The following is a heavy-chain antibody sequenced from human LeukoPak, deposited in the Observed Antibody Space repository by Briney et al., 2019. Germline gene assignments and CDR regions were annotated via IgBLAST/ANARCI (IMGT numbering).Heavy chain of an antibody. J-gene: IGHJ4*02. CDR3: ARNRLWSISFDY. Sequence: SWTLSLTCAISGDSVSSNSAAWRWSRQSPSRGVEWLGRTYYRSKCYNDYPVSVKSRITINPVTSKNQFSLQLNSVTPEDTAVYYCARNRLWSISFDYWGQGTLVTVSS. CDR1: GDSVSSNSAA. V-gene: IGHV6-1*01. CDR2: TYYRSKCYN. D-gene: IGHD5-18*01.